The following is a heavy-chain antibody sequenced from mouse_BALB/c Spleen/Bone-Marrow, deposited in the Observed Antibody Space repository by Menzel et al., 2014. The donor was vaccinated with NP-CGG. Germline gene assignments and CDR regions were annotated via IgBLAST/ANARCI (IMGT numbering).Heavy chain of an antibody. V-gene: IGHV14-3*02. CDR3: ARPIFL. CDR1: GFNIKDTY. J-gene: IGHJ4*01. Sequence: EVKLMESGAELVKPGASVKLSCTASGFNIKDTYMHWVKQRPEQGLEWIGRIDPANGNTKYDPKFQGKATITADTSSNTAYLQPSSLTSEDTAVYFCARPIFLWGQGTSVTVSS. CDR2: IDPANGNT.